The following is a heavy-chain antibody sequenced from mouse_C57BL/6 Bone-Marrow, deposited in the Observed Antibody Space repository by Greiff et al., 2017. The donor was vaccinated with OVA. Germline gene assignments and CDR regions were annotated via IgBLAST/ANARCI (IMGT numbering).Heavy chain of an antibody. D-gene: IGHD1-1*01. Sequence: VQRVESGAELVRPGTSVKMSCKASGYTFTNYWIGWAKQRPGHGLEWIGDIYPGGGYTNYNEKFKGKATLTADKSSSTAYMQFSSLTSEDSAIYYCARSLYYYGSSYLSFAYWGQGTLVTVSA. CDR2: IYPGGGYT. CDR3: ARSLYYYGSSYLSFAY. CDR1: GYTFTNYW. J-gene: IGHJ3*01. V-gene: IGHV1-63*01.